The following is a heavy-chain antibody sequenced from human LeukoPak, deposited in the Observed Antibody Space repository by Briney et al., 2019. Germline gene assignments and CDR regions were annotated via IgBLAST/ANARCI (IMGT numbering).Heavy chain of an antibody. Sequence: GGSLRHSCAPSGFTFSSYWRTWVRQAPGKGLEWVASIVEDGSETYYLDSVKGRFTFSRDNAKNSLYLQMNSLRGEDTAVYYCARDPTRRFVLWGQGTLVTVSS. J-gene: IGHJ4*02. D-gene: IGHD3-3*01. CDR3: ARDPTRRFVL. CDR2: IVEDGSET. CDR1: GFTFSSYW. V-gene: IGHV3-7*01.